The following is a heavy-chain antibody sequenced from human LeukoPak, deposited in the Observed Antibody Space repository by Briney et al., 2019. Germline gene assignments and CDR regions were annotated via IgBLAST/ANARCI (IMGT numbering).Heavy chain of an antibody. V-gene: IGHV3-23*03. CDR2: IFGAGKNTT. CDR3: AKRMTTVVSYAFDI. D-gene: IGHD4-23*01. J-gene: IGHJ3*02. Sequence: GGSLRLSCAASGFSFSSYAMNWVRQAPGKGLEWVSIIFGAGKNTTYYADSVKGRFTVSRDNSKNTLYLQMNSLRAEDTAVYYCAKRMTTVVSYAFDIWGQGTMVTVSS. CDR1: GFSFSSYA.